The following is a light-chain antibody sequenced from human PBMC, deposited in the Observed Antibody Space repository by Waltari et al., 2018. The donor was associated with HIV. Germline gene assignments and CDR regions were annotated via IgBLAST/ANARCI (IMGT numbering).Light chain of an antibody. V-gene: IGLV2-14*01. CDR2: EVN. J-gene: IGLJ2*01. CDR3: SSYTSGSTI. Sequence: QSALTQPASVSGSPGQSITISCSGASSDIADYNYVSWYQQHRGKAPNLRIFEVNKRPSGVSNRFSASKSGYTAPLTISGLQAEDEADYYCSSYTSGSTIFGGGTKLTVL. CDR1: SSDIADYNY.